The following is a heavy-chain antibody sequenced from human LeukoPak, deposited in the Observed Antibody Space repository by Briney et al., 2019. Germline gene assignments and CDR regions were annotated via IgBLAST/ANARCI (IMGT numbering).Heavy chain of an antibody. D-gene: IGHD2-15*01. CDR2: ISRGDGPT. J-gene: IGHJ3*02. CDR3: AREGGPGAFDI. V-gene: IGHV3-48*04. Sequence: GGSLRLSCAASGFTFSSYSMNWIRQTPGKGLEWVSYISRGDGPTYYADSVKGRFAISRDNAKQSAYLQMNSLRADDTAVYYCAREGGPGAFDIWGQGTMVIVSP. CDR1: GFTFSSYS.